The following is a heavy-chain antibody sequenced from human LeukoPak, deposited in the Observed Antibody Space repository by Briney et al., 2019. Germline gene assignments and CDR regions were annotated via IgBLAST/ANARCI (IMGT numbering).Heavy chain of an antibody. CDR2: IKQDGSEK. D-gene: IGHD6-13*01. Sequence: GGSLRLSCAASGFTFSRYWMSWARHAPGKGLEWVANIKQDGSEKYYVDSVRGQFTISRDNAKNSLYLQMNSLRAEDTAVYYCARVAAAGFDCWGQGTLVTVSS. CDR3: ARVAAAGFDC. CDR1: GFTFSRYW. J-gene: IGHJ4*02. V-gene: IGHV3-7*04.